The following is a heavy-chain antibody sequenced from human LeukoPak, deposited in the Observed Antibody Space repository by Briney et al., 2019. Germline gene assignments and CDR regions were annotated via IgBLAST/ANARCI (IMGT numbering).Heavy chain of an antibody. V-gene: IGHV1-69*05. CDR3: GRHYDIVLGPAAKRSHSSTLTTFDY. J-gene: IGHJ4*02. CDR1: GGTFSSYA. CDR2: IIPIFGTA. Sequence: GSSVKVSCKASGGTFSSYAISWVRQAPGQGLEWMGRIIPIFGTANYAQKFQGRVTITTDESTSTAYMELSSLRSEDTAVYYCGRHYDIVLGPAAKRSHSSTLTTFDYWGQGTLVTVS. D-gene: IGHD2-2*01.